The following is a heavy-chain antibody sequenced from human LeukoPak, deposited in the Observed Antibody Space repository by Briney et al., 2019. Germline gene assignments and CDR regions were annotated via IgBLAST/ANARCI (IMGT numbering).Heavy chain of an antibody. CDR2: INHSGST. J-gene: IGHJ3*02. D-gene: IGHD3-16*01. V-gene: IGHV4-34*01. Sequence: SETLSLTCAVYVGPFSGYYWSWIRQPPGKGLEWIGEINHSGSTNYNPSLKSRVTISVDTSKNQFSLKLSSVTAADTAVYYCAREPLYLQAFDIWGQGTMVTVSS. CDR1: VGPFSGYY. CDR3: AREPLYLQAFDI.